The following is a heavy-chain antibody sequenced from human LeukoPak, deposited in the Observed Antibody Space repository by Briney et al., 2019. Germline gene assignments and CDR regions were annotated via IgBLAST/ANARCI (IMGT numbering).Heavy chain of an antibody. V-gene: IGHV3-11*01. CDR1: GFTFSDYY. D-gene: IGHD4/OR15-4a*01. CDR3: ARGGQWLTGAMDV. J-gene: IGHJ4*02. Sequence: GGSLRLSCAASGFTFSDYYMNWIRQAPGKGLEWISHIVGRGSTISYADSVKGRFTISRDNAKNSLYLQVNSLRAEDTAVYYCARGGQWLTGAMDVWGQGTLVTVSS. CDR2: IVGRGSTI.